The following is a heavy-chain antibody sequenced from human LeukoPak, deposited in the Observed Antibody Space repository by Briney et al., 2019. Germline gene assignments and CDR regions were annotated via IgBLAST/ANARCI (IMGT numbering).Heavy chain of an antibody. CDR3: ARGAVLRFLLDWFDP. CDR2: ISAYNGNT. D-gene: IGHD3-3*01. Sequence: ASVKVSCKASGYTFTSYGISWVRQAPGQGLVWMGWISAYNGNTNYAQKLQGRVTMTTDTSTSTAYMELRSLRSDDTAVYYCARGAVLRFLLDWFDPWGQGTLVTVSS. V-gene: IGHV1-18*01. J-gene: IGHJ5*02. CDR1: GYTFTSYG.